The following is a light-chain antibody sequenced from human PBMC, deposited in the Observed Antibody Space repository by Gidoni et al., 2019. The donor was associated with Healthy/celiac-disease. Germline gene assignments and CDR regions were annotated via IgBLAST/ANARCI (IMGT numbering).Light chain of an antibody. J-gene: IGKJ1*01. CDR2: KAS. CDR1: QSISSW. V-gene: IGKV1-5*03. CDR3: QQYNSYPT. Sequence: DIQMTQSPSTLSASVGDRVTITCRASQSISSWLAWYQQKPGKAPKLLIYKASSLESGVPSRFSGSGSVTEFTLTISSLQPDDFATYYCQQYNSYPTFXXXTKVEIK.